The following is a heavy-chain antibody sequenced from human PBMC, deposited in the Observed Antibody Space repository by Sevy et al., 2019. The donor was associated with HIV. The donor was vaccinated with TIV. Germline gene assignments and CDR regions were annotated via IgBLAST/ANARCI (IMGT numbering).Heavy chain of an antibody. V-gene: IGHV3-64D*06. CDR1: GFTFSNYA. J-gene: IGHJ5*02. CDR2: LSSHNAGIT. Sequence: GGSLRLSCSASGFTFSNYAMHWVRQAPGKGLEYVSGLSSHNAGITYYADSVNGRFTISRDNSKNTLYLQMSSLRTEDTAVYYCVKDRIETILWSKGDWFDPWGQGTLVTVSS. CDR3: VKDRIETILWSKGDWFDP. D-gene: IGHD3-9*01.